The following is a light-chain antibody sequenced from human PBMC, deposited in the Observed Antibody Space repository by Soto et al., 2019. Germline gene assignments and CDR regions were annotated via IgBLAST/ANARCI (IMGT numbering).Light chain of an antibody. CDR1: QSVSSN. CDR2: GAS. Sequence: EIVMTQSPATLSVSPGERAALSCRASQSVSSNLAWYQYKPGQAPRLLIYGASTRATGIPARFSGSGSGTEFTLTISSLQSEDFAFYYCQQYNNWPPGTFGQGTKLEI. CDR3: QQYNNWPPGT. J-gene: IGKJ2*02. V-gene: IGKV3D-15*01.